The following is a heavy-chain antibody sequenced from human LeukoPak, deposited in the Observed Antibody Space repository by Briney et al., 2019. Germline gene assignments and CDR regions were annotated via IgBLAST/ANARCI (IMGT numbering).Heavy chain of an antibody. D-gene: IGHD2-2*01. V-gene: IGHV4-38-2*02. J-gene: IGHJ4*02. CDR1: GYSISSGYY. CDR2: IYHSGST. Sequence: SETLSLTCTVSGYSISSGYYWGWIRQPPGKGLEWVGSIYHSGSTYYNPSLKSRVTISVDTSKNQFSLKLSSVTAADTAVYYCASSRSTGDFDYWGQGTLVTVSS. CDR3: ASSRSTGDFDY.